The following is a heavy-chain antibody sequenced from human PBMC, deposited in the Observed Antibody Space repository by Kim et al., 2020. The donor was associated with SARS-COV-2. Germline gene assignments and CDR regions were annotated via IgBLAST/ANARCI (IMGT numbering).Heavy chain of an antibody. CDR2: ISYDGSNK. J-gene: IGHJ4*02. Sequence: GGSLRLSCTASGFTFSSYAMHWVRQAPGKGLEWVAVISYDGSNKYYADSVKGRFTISRDNSKNTLYLQMNSLRAEDTAVYYCARGDLPDWGQGTLVTVSS. CDR3: ARGDLPD. V-gene: IGHV3-30*04. CDR1: GFTFSSYA.